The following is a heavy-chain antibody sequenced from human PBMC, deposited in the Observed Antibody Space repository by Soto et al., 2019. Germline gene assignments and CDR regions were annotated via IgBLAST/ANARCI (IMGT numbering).Heavy chain of an antibody. Sequence: PGGSLRLSCAASGFTFSSYGMHWVRQAPGKGLEWVAVISYDGSNKYYADSVKGRFTISRDNSKNTLYLQMNSLRVEDTAVYYCTIFSLWRIMSPTNDFWGQGTQVTGFS. J-gene: IGHJ4*02. CDR2: ISYDGSNK. D-gene: IGHD3-9*01. V-gene: IGHV3-30*03. CDR3: TIFSLWRIMSPTNDF. CDR1: GFTFSSYG.